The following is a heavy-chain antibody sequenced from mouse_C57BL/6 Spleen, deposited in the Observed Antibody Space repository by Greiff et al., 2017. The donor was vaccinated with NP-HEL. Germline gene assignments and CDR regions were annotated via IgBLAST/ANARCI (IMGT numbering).Heavy chain of an antibody. Sequence: EVQGVESGGGLVKPGGSLKLSCAASGFTFSDYGMHWVRQAPEKGLEWVAYISSGSSTIYYADTVKGRFTISRDNAKNTLFLQMTSLRSEDTAMYYCARMDDGYYDYAMDYWGQGTSVTVSS. CDR1: GFTFSDYG. CDR3: ARMDDGYYDYAMDY. D-gene: IGHD2-3*01. CDR2: ISSGSSTI. J-gene: IGHJ4*01. V-gene: IGHV5-17*01.